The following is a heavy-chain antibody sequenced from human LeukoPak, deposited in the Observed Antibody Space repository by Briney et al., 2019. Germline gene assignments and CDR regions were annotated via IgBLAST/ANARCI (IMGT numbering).Heavy chain of an antibody. CDR3: ASRYCSSTSCHRSYYYYYMDV. D-gene: IGHD2-2*02. V-gene: IGHV4-39*01. CDR1: GVSISSSSYY. CDR2: IYSSGCT. Sequence: SETLSLTCTVSGVSISSSSYYWRWIRQPPGKGLEWIGSIYSSGCTYYNPSLNSRITISVDTSKNQVSLKLSSVTAADTAVYYCASRYCSSTSCHRSYYYYYMDVWGKGTTVTVSS. J-gene: IGHJ6*03.